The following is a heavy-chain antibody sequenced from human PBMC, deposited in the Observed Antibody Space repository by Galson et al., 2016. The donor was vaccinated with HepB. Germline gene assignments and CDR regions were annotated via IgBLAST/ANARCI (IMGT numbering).Heavy chain of an antibody. CDR1: GFSLRSYG. J-gene: IGHJ6*02. V-gene: IGHV3-33*01. CDR3: ARAGMGTHRRYYGMDV. CDR2: MWFDGSND. D-gene: IGHD7-27*01. Sequence: SLRLSCAASGFSLRSYGMHWVRQAPGKGLESVAVMWFDGSNDHYAASVKGRFTISRDISKSTVYLQMDRLGVEATAVYYCARAGMGTHRRYYGMDVWGQGTTVTVSS.